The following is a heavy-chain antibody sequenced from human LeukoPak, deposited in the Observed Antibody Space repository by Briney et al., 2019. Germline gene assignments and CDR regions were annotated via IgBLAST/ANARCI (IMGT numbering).Heavy chain of an antibody. CDR1: GGTFSSYA. Sequence: SVKVSCEASGGTFSSYAISWVRQAPGQGLEWMGGIIPIFGTANYAQKFQGRVTITTDESTSTAYMELSSLRSEDTAVYYCARGRLVPAANWFDPWGQGTLVTVSS. V-gene: IGHV1-69*05. CDR3: ARGRLVPAANWFDP. J-gene: IGHJ5*02. CDR2: IIPIFGTA. D-gene: IGHD2-2*01.